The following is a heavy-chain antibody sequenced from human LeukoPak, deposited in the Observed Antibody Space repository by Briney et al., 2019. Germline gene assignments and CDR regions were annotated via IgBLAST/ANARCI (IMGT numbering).Heavy chain of an antibody. CDR1: GFTFSSYA. Sequence: GGSLRLSCAASGFTFSSYAMSWVRQAPGKGLEWVSAISGSGGITYYADSVKGRFTISRDNSKNTLSLQMNSLRAEETAVYYCAKVSSPTVQQLVPYYYYGMDVWGQGTTVTVSS. D-gene: IGHD6-13*01. CDR2: ISGSGGIT. J-gene: IGHJ6*02. V-gene: IGHV3-23*01. CDR3: AKVSSPTVQQLVPYYYYGMDV.